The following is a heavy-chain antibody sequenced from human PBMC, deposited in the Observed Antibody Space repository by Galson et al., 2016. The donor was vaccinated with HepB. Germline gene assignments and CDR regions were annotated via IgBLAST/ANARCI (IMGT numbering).Heavy chain of an antibody. CDR3: ARAGLLTKASFDY. CDR2: VYRGRT. Sequence: SETLSLTCSASPISSSDLSWGWIRQPPGKGLEWIGTVYRGRTYYNPSLEGRVTIFVDMSTDLLSLKVTSLTAADTAVYYCARAGLLTKASFDYWGQGARVAVSS. CDR1: ASPISSSDLS. V-gene: IGHV4-39*01. J-gene: IGHJ4*02. D-gene: IGHD1-14*01.